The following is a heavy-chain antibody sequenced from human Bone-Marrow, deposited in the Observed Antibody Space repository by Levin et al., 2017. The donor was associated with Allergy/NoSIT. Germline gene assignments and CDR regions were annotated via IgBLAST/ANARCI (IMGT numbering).Heavy chain of an antibody. CDR1: GGSLTNGDYY. D-gene: IGHD3-16*02. V-gene: IGHV4-30-4*01. CDR3: ARAAYYEFVWGSFRFFDH. Sequence: LRLSCAVSGGSLTNGDYYWSWIRQSPGKGLEWIGYIYYSGSTYYNPSLKSRVLISIDTSENQFSLKLKSVTAADTAVYFCARAAYYEFVWGSFRFFDHWGQGSLVTVSS. J-gene: IGHJ4*02. CDR2: IYYSGST.